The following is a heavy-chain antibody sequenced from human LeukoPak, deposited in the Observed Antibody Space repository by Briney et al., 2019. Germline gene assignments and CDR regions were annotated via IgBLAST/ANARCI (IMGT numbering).Heavy chain of an antibody. CDR3: ARDLWFGEANADYYYYYGMDV. CDR2: IYYSGST. V-gene: IGHV4-59*01. CDR1: GGSISSYY. D-gene: IGHD3-10*01. Sequence: SETLSLTCAVYGGSISSYYWSWIRQPPGKGLEWIGYIYYSGSTNYNPSLKSRVTISVDTSKNQFSLKLSSVTAADTAVYYCARDLWFGEANADYYYYYGMDVWGQGTTVTVSS. J-gene: IGHJ6*02.